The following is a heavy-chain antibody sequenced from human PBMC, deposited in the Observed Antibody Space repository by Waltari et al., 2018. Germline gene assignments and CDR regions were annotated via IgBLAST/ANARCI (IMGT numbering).Heavy chain of an antibody. CDR3: ARDLVATPP. CDR2: IQQNGSEK. Sequence: EVQLVESGGDLVPPGGSLRLSGAASGFTFSRSWMTGVRQAPGKGLEWVGNIQQNGSEKWYADSVRGRFTISRDNAMNSLYLQMNSLRVEDTAVYYCARDLVATPPWGQGTLVTVSS. CDR1: GFTFSRSW. D-gene: IGHD2-21*02. J-gene: IGHJ5*02. V-gene: IGHV3-7*01.